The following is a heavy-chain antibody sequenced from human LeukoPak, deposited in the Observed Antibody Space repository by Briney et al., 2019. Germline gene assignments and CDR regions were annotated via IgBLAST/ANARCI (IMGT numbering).Heavy chain of an antibody. D-gene: IGHD5-18*01. J-gene: IGHJ4*02. V-gene: IGHV4-59*08. CDR2: IYYSGST. CDR1: GGSISSYY. CDR3: ARGGYSYGTSDY. Sequence: SETLSLTCTVSGGSISSYYWSWIRQPPGKGLEWIGYIYYSGSTNYNPSLKSRVTISVDTSKNQFSLKLSSVTAADTAVYYCARGGYSYGTSDYWGQGTLVTVSS.